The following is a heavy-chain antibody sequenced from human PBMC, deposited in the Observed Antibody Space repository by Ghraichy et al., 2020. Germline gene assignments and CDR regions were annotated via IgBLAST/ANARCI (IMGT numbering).Heavy chain of an antibody. V-gene: IGHV4-34*01. Sequence: ESLNISCAVSGGSFGGYHLSWIRQPPGKGLEWIGEIDYRGKTDYNTALKSRVTISADTSRSHFSLTLRSVTAADTAIYYCALNWDFDYWGQGMLVAVSS. CDR2: IDYRGKT. CDR3: ALNWDFDY. CDR1: GGSFGGYH. J-gene: IGHJ4*02. D-gene: IGHD1-26*01.